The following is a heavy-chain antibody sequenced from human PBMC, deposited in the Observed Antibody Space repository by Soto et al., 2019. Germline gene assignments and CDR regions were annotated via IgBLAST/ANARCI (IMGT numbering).Heavy chain of an antibody. CDR3: ARDRVTYDFWSGHYGMDV. CDR2: ISAYNGNT. CDR1: GYTFTSYG. D-gene: IGHD3-3*01. J-gene: IGHJ6*02. Sequence: QVQLVQSGAEVKKPGASVKVSCKASGYTFTSYGISWVRQAPGQGLERMGWISAYNGNTNYAQKLQGRVTMTTDTSTSTAYMELRSLRSDDTAVYYCARDRVTYDFWSGHYGMDVWGQGTTVTVSS. V-gene: IGHV1-18*01.